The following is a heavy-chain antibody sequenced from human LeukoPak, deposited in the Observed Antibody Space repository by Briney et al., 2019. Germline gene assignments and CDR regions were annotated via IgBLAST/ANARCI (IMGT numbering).Heavy chain of an antibody. V-gene: IGHV3-30*02. CDR1: GFTFSSYG. CDR2: IQYDGSNE. Sequence: GGSLRLSCAASGFTFSSYGMHWVRQAPGKGLEWVAYIQYDGSNEQYAHSVKGRFRISRDSSKNILYLQMNSLRAEDTAVYYCAELGITMIGGVWGKGTTVTISS. J-gene: IGHJ6*04. D-gene: IGHD3-10*02. CDR3: AELGITMIGGV.